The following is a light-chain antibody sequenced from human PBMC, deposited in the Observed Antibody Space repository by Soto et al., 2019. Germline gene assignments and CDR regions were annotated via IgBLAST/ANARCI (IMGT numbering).Light chain of an antibody. CDR2: GAA. V-gene: IGKV3-20*01. CDR3: QQYGNSPVT. J-gene: IGKJ3*01. CDR1: QVIGSRY. Sequence: EIVMTQSPGTLSLSPGERATISCRASQVIGSRYLAWYHQKSGQAPRLLMYGAAYRPTGIPDRFSGSGSGADFTLTISRLEPEDFAVYYCQQYGNSPVTFGPGTTVDVK.